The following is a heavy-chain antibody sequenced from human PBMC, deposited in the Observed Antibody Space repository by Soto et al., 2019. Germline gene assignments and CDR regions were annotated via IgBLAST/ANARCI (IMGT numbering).Heavy chain of an antibody. CDR2: ISYDGSNK. CDR3: AREAITRTTGKDY. V-gene: IGHV3-30-3*01. J-gene: IGHJ4*02. D-gene: IGHD1-7*01. Sequence: GGSLRLSCAASGFTFSSYAMHWVRQAPGKGLEWVAVISYDGSNKYYADSVKGRFTISRDNSKNTLYLQMNSLRAEDTAVYYCAREAITRTTGKDYWGQGTLVTVSS. CDR1: GFTFSSYA.